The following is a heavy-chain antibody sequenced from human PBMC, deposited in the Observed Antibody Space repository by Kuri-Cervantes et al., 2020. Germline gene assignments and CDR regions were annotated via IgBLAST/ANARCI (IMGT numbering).Heavy chain of an antibody. J-gene: IGHJ5*02. D-gene: IGHD2-15*01. CDR2: INHSGST. CDR1: GGSFSGYY. V-gene: IGHV4-34*01. Sequence: SETLSLTCAVYGGSFSGYYWSWIRQPPGKGLEWIGEINHSGSTNYNPSLKSRVTISVDTSKNQFSLKLSSGTAADTAVYYCARILGDCSGGSCYPSWFDPWGQGTLVTVSS. CDR3: ARILGDCSGGSCYPSWFDP.